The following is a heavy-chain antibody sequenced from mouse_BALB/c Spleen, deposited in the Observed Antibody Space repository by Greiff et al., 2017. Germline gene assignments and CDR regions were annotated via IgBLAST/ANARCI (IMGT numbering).Heavy chain of an antibody. CDR3: ARLGDDYDFDY. J-gene: IGHJ2*01. V-gene: IGHV1-63*01. CDR1: GYAFTNYW. Sequence: VKLMESGAELVRPGTSVKISCKASGYAFTNYWLGWVKQRPGHGLEWIGDIYPGSGNTYYNEKFKGKATLTADKSSSTAYMQLSSLTSEDSAVYFCARLGDDYDFDYWGQGTTLTVSS. D-gene: IGHD2-4*01. CDR2: IYPGSGNT.